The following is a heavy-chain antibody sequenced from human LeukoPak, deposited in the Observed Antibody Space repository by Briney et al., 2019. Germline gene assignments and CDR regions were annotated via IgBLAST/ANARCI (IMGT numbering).Heavy chain of an antibody. D-gene: IGHD6-19*01. V-gene: IGHV3-23*01. J-gene: IGHJ4*02. CDR3: AKGPRPDITVAHTVEK. CDR1: GFPLSNFD. Sequence: AGGSLRLSCSASGFPLSNFDMSWVRQVPGRGLEWVSTLRSRGDSKCDADSVKGRFTISRDNSKNSLYLQMNSVRAEDTAVYYCAKGPRPDITVAHTVEKWGQGTLVTVSS. CDR2: LRSRGDSK.